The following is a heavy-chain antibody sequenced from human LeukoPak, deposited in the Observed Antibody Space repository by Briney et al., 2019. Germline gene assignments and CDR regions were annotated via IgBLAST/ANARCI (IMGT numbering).Heavy chain of an antibody. CDR1: GFTFSDYY. CDR3: AKATSTRHVYGGSDLYYFDY. D-gene: IGHD4-23*01. Sequence: PGGSLRLSCAASGFTFSDYYMSWIRQAPGKGLEWVSAISGSGGSTYYADSVKGRFTISRDNSKNTLYLQMNSLRAEDTAVYYCAKATSTRHVYGGSDLYYFDYWGQGTLVTVSS. CDR2: ISGSGGST. V-gene: IGHV3-23*01. J-gene: IGHJ4*02.